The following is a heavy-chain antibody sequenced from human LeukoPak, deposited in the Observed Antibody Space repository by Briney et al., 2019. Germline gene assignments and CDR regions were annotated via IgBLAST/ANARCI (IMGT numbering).Heavy chain of an antibody. CDR1: GFTFDCCG. J-gene: IGHJ4*02. V-gene: IGHV3-30*02. CDR3: AKDGVWAFDH. CDR2: IRNVGNDK. D-gene: IGHD2-21*02. Sequence: SGGSLTLSCAASGFTFDCCGMHWVRQAPGKGLEWVAFIRNVGNDKYYADSVKGRFFISRDNSKNTLSLQMNSLRVEDTAVYYCAKDGVWAFDHWAQGTLVSVSS.